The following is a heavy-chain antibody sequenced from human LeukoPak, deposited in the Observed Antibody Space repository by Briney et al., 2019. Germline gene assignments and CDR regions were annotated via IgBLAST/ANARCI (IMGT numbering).Heavy chain of an antibody. D-gene: IGHD3-3*01. V-gene: IGHV4-59*08. CDR1: GGSISSYY. J-gene: IGHJ4*02. CDR2: IYYSGST. Sequence: SETLSLTCTVSGGSISSYYWSWIRQPPGKGLEWIGYIYYSGSTIYNPSLKSRVTISVDTSKNQFSLKLSSVTAADTAVYYCARFFWSGSKGLDYWGQGTLVTVSS. CDR3: ARFFWSGSKGLDY.